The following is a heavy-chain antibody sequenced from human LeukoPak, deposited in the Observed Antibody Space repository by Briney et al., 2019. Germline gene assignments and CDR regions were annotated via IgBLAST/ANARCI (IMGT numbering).Heavy chain of an antibody. V-gene: IGHV3-23*01. CDR2: ISGSGGST. CDR3: ANWMTPGGY. Sequence: GGPLRLSCAASGFTFSSYDMSWVRQAPGKGLEWVSAISGSGGSTYYADSVKGRFTISRDNSKNTLYLQMNSLRAEDTAVYYCANWMTPGGYWGQGTLVTVSS. CDR1: GFTFSSYD. J-gene: IGHJ4*02. D-gene: IGHD2-2*03.